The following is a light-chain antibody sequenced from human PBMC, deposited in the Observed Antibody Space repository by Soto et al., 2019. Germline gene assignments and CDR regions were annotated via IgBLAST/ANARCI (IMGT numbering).Light chain of an antibody. Sequence: QSVLTQPASVSGSPGQSITISCTGTSSDVGSYNLVSWYQQHPGKAPKLMIYEGSKRPSGVSNRFSGSKSGNTAPLTISGLQAEDEADYYCCSYAGSSTPRVFGGGTKLTVL. CDR2: EGS. V-gene: IGLV2-23*01. CDR3: CSYAGSSTPRV. CDR1: SSDVGSYNL. J-gene: IGLJ3*02.